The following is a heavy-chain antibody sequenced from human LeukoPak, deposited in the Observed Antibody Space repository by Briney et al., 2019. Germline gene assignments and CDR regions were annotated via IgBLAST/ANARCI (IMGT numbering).Heavy chain of an antibody. CDR2: IYYSGST. D-gene: IGHD3-3*01. CDR3: ARDPPYDHHIDI. Sequence: SETLSLTCNVSGASINKSPYYWAWVRQFPGKGLEWIAAIYYSGSTYYNPSLKGRVTMSVDTSKNQFFLSLTSVTAADRAVYFCARDPPYDHHIDIWGKGTTVTVSS. J-gene: IGHJ6*03. V-gene: IGHV4-39*07. CDR1: GASINKSPYY.